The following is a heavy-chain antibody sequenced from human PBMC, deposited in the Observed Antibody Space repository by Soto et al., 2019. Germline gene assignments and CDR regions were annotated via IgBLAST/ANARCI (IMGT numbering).Heavy chain of an antibody. CDR2: IYYSGST. CDR1: GGSISSGGYY. V-gene: IGHV4-31*03. J-gene: IGHJ4*02. D-gene: IGHD2-2*01. Sequence: QVQLQESGPGLVKPSQTLSLTCTVSGGSISSGGYYWSWIRQHPGKGLEWIGYIYYSGSTYYNPSLRSRVTISVDSSKNQFSLTLSSVTAADTAVYYWAREVRVVVVTAAIWFDYWGQGTLVTVSS. CDR3: AREVRVVVVTAAIWFDY.